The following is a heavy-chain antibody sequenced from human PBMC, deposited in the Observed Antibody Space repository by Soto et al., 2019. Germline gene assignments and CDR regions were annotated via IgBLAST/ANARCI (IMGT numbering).Heavy chain of an antibody. D-gene: IGHD5-12*01. CDR2: ISYGGGDK. V-gene: IGHV3-30-3*01. CDR3: AKGAEMPTIPFDY. J-gene: IGHJ4*02. Sequence: QVPLVESGGGVVQPGRSLRLSCAASGFTFNSYAMHWVRQAPGKGLEWVAVISYGGGDKYYADSVKGRFTIPRDNSKNTLYLQMNSLRAEDTAIYFCAKGAEMPTIPFDYWGQGAQVTVSS. CDR1: GFTFNSYA.